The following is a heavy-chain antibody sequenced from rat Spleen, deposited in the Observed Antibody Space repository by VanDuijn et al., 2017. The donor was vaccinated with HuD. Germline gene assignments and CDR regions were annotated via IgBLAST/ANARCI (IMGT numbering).Heavy chain of an antibody. CDR2: IIYDGSRT. Sequence: EVQLVESGGGLVQPGRSLKLSCAASGFTFSNYGMAWVRQAPKKGLEWVASIIYDGSRTYYRDSMKGRFTISRDNSIKTAYLQVNSLRSEDTATYYCAVAGYGYWGQGVMVTVSS. CDR1: GFTFSNYG. V-gene: IGHV5S10*01. J-gene: IGHJ2*01. D-gene: IGHD4-3*01. CDR3: AVAGYGY.